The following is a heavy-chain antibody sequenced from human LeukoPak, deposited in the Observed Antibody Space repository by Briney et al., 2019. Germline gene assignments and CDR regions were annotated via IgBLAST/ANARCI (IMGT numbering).Heavy chain of an antibody. J-gene: IGHJ4*02. V-gene: IGHV3-7*01. D-gene: IGHD4-17*01. CDR3: VYSGDYEKGY. CDR1: GFTFSTYW. CDR2: IKQDGSEK. Sequence: GGSLRLSCAASGFTFSTYWMTWVRQAPGKGLEWVANIKQDGSEKYFVDSVKGRFTISRDNSKNTLYLQMNSLRAEDTAVYYCVYSGDYEKGYWGQGTLVTVSS.